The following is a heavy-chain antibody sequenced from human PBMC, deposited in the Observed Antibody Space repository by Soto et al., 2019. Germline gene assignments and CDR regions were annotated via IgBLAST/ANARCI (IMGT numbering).Heavy chain of an antibody. CDR3: VRGNVMGQQLPPYWYFDL. D-gene: IGHD6-13*01. Sequence: QVQLVQSGAEVKKPGASVKVSCKASGYTFTSYDINWVRQATGQGLEWMGWMNPNSGNTGYAQKFQGRVTMTRNTSISTAYMELSSLRPEDTAVYYCVRGNVMGQQLPPYWYFDLWGRGTLVTVSS. CDR1: GYTFTSYD. V-gene: IGHV1-8*01. CDR2: MNPNSGNT. J-gene: IGHJ2*01.